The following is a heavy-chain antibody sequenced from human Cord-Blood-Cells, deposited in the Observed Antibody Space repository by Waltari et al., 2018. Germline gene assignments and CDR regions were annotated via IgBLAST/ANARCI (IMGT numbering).Heavy chain of an antibody. D-gene: IGHD3-16*01. CDR3: AKSFDGDAFDI. J-gene: IGHJ3*02. V-gene: IGHV3-30*18. Sequence: QVQLVESGGGVVQPGRPLRLSFAASAFTFSSYGMHWFRPAPGKGLEWVAVISYDGSNKYYADSVKGRFTISRDNSKNTLYLQMNSLRAEDTAVYYCAKSFDGDAFDIWGQGTMVTVSS. CDR1: AFTFSSYG. CDR2: ISYDGSNK.